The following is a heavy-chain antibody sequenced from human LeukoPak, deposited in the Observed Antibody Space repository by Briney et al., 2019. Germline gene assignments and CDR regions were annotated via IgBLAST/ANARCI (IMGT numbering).Heavy chain of an antibody. J-gene: IGHJ4*02. D-gene: IGHD4-17*01. V-gene: IGHV3-21*01. CDR3: ARGGFRHDYGDADY. CDR2: ISSSSSYI. CDR1: GFTFSSYS. Sequence: GGSLRLSCAASGFTFSSYSMTWVRQAPGKGLEWVSSISSSSSYIYYADSVKGRFTISRDNAKNSLYLQMNSLRAEDTSVYYCARGGFRHDYGDADYWGQGTLVTVSS.